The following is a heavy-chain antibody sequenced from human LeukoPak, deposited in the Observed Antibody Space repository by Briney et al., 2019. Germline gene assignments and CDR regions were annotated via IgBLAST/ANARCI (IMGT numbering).Heavy chain of an antibody. CDR3: ARDRTGGDY. Sequence: PGGSLRLSCAASGFTFSSYSMNWVRQVPGKGLEWLSSISASGSYIFYTDSVKGRFTISRDNAKNSLYLQMNSLRAEDTAVYYCARDRTGGDYWGQGTLVTVSS. CDR2: ISASGSYI. V-gene: IGHV3-21*01. D-gene: IGHD3-16*01. J-gene: IGHJ4*02. CDR1: GFTFSSYS.